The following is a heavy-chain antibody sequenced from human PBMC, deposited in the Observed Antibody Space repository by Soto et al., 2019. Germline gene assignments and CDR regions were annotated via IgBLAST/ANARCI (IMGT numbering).Heavy chain of an antibody. CDR3: XXXGSHNFDY. CDR1: GFTFSHYA. V-gene: IGHV3-30*03. CDR2: MSYDGSNE. D-gene: IGHD1-26*01. J-gene: IGHJ4*02. Sequence: QVQLVESGGGVVQPGRSLRLSCAASGFTFSHYAMHWVRQAPGKGLEWVALMSYDGSNEYYADSVKGRFTISRDNSKNXXXXXXXXXXXEDTAXXXXXXXGSHNFDYWGQGTLVTFSS.